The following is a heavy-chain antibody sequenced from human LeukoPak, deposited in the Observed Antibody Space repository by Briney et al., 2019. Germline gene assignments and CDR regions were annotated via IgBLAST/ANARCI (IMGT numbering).Heavy chain of an antibody. CDR3: ARHIYYYYYMDV. Sequence: PGGSLRLSCAASGFTFSDYYMSWIRQAPGKGLEWVSYISSSGSTIYYANSVKGRFTITRDNAKNSLYLQMNSLRAEDTAVYYCARHIYYYYYMDVWGKGTTVTVSS. CDR1: GFTFSDYY. J-gene: IGHJ6*03. CDR2: ISSSGSTI. V-gene: IGHV3-11*04.